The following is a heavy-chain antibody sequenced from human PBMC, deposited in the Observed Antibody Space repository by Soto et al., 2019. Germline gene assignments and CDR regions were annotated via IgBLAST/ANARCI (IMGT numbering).Heavy chain of an antibody. D-gene: IGHD3-10*01. J-gene: IGHJ4*02. CDR3: ARDFIPYASGSYYKVPGYFDY. V-gene: IGHV4-59*01. Sequence: PSETLSLTCTVSGGSISTYYWSWIRQPPEKGLEWIGYVYYTGSTNYNPSLKSRVTMSVDTSKSQFSLELSSVTAADTAVYYCARDFIPYASGSYYKVPGYFDYWAQRTLVTVSS. CDR2: VYYTGST. CDR1: GGSISTYY.